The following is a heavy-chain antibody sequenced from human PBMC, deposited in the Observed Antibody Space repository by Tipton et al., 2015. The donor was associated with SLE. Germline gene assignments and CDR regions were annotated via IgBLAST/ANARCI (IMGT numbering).Heavy chain of an antibody. CDR3: AREGAYCGGDCFDY. J-gene: IGHJ4*02. V-gene: IGHV3-23*01. Sequence: SLRLSCAASGFTFTSYAMTWVRQPPRKGLEWVTSISASGGFTYYADSVKGRFTISRDNSKNTLSVQMNSLRAEDTAVYYCAREGAYCGGDCFDYWGQGTLVTVSS. D-gene: IGHD2-21*01. CDR2: ISASGGFT. CDR1: GFTFTSYA.